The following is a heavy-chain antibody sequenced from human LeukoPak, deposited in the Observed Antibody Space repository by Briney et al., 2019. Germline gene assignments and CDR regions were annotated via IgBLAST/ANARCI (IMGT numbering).Heavy chain of an antibody. V-gene: IGHV4-38-2*02. J-gene: IGHJ5*02. Sequence: SETLSLTCTVSGYSISSGFYWGWIRQPPGKGLEWIGNIHHSGSTYYNPSLKSRVTISLDTSKNQFSLKLSSVTAADTAVYYCARGTLLLWFGELFQDWFDPWGQGTLVTVSS. D-gene: IGHD3-10*01. CDR2: IHHSGST. CDR3: ARGTLLLWFGELFQDWFDP. CDR1: GYSISSGFY.